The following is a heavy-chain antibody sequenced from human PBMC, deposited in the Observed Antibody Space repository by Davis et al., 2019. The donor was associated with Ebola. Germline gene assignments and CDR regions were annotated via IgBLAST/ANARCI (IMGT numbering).Heavy chain of an antibody. CDR2: IVAAGDT. J-gene: IGHJ5*01. CDR3: ARAGFGSTWFDC. CDR1: GFTFRSYD. D-gene: IGHD6-13*01. Sequence: GESLKISCAASGFTFRSYDMHWVRQATGKGLEWVSAIVAAGDTYYPVSVKGRFTISRENAKNSLYLQMNSLRAEDTAVYYCARAGFGSTWFDCWGQGILVTVSS. V-gene: IGHV3-13*01.